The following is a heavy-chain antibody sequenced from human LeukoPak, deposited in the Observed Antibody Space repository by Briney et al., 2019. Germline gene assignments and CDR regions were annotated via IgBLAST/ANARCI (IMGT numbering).Heavy chain of an antibody. V-gene: IGHV4-31*03. J-gene: IGHJ6*03. Sequence: SQTLSLTCTVSGGSINSCGHYWNWIRQHPGKGLEWIGYIHYSGKTDYNPSLKSRISMSVDTSKNQFSLKLNSVAAADTVVYYCARFIVYSYYMDVWGKGTTVTVSS. CDR3: ARFIVYSYYMDV. D-gene: IGHD3-16*02. CDR1: GGSINSCGHY. CDR2: IHYSGKT.